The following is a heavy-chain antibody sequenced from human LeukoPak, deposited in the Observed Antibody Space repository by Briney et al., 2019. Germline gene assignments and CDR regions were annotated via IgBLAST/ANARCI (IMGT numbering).Heavy chain of an antibody. V-gene: IGHV4-30-2*01. Sequence: SQTLSLTCAVSGGSISSGGYSWSWIRQPPGKGLEWIGYIYHRGSTYYNPSLKSRVTISVDRSKNQFSLKLSSVTAADTAVYYCARAADSSGYYYNYWGQGTLVTVSS. D-gene: IGHD3-22*01. CDR3: ARAADSSGYYYNY. J-gene: IGHJ4*02. CDR1: GGSISSGGYS. CDR2: IYHRGST.